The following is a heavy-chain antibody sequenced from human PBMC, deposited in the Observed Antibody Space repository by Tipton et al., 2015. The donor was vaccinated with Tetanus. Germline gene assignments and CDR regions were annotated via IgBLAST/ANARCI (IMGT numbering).Heavy chain of an antibody. J-gene: IGHJ5*02. CDR2: INHSGST. V-gene: IGHV4-34*01. D-gene: IGHD2-2*01. Sequence: TLSLTCAVYGGSFSGYYWSWIRQPPGKGLEWIGEINHSGSTNYNPSLTRRVTISVDTSKNQFSLKLSSVTAADTAVYYCARGLLVVVPAARGRYNWFDPWGQGTLVTVSS. CDR1: GGSFSGYY. CDR3: ARGLLVVVPAARGRYNWFDP.